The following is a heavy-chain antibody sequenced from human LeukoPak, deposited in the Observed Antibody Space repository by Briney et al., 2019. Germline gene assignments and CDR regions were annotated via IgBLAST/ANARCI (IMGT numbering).Heavy chain of an antibody. CDR3: ARGGYFDWLPHFDY. V-gene: IGHV4-59*08. D-gene: IGHD3-9*01. Sequence: SETLSLTCTVSGGSISSYYWSWIRQPPGKGLEWIGYIYYSGGTNYNPSLKSRVTISVDTSKNQFSLKLSSVTAADTAVYYCARGGYFDWLPHFDYWGQGTLVTVSS. CDR2: IYYSGGT. J-gene: IGHJ4*02. CDR1: GGSISSYY.